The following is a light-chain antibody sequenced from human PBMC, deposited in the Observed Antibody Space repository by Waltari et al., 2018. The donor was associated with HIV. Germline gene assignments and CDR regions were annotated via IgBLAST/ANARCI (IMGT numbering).Light chain of an antibody. Sequence: QSALTQPGSVSGSPGQSITISCTGTSSDVGGFNYVSWFQHHPGRAPKLIIYEVSKWHPGIFNRFSGYKSGNTASLTISGVQAENEADYYCSSYTNRNDYVFGTGTKVIVL. CDR3: SSYTNRNDYV. CDR1: SSDVGGFNY. V-gene: IGLV2-14*01. CDR2: EVS. J-gene: IGLJ1*01.